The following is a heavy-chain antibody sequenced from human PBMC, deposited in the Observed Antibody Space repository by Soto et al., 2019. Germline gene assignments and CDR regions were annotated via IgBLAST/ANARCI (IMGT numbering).Heavy chain of an antibody. CDR2: IDPSDSYT. CDR1: GYSFTSYW. V-gene: IGHV5-10-1*01. Sequence: GESLKISCKGSGYSFTSYWISWVRQMPGKGLEWMGRIDPSDSYTNYSPSFQGHVTISADKSISTAYLQWSSLKASDTAMYYCARRAIVGATQFYYYGMDVWGQGTTVTVSS. CDR3: ARRAIVGATQFYYYGMDV. J-gene: IGHJ6*02. D-gene: IGHD1-26*01.